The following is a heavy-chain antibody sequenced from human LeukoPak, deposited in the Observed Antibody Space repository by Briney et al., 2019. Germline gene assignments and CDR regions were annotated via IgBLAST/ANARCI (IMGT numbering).Heavy chain of an antibody. J-gene: IGHJ6*02. D-gene: IGHD6-19*01. CDR3: ARRGSGWCYYYYYGMDV. CDR2: IYSGGST. Sequence: GGSLRLSCAASGFTVSSNYMSWVRQAPGKGLEWVSVIYSGGSTYYADSVKGRFTISRDNSKNTLFLQMNSLRVEDTAVYYCARRGSGWCYYYYYGMDVWGQGTTVTVSS. V-gene: IGHV3-53*01. CDR1: GFTVSSNY.